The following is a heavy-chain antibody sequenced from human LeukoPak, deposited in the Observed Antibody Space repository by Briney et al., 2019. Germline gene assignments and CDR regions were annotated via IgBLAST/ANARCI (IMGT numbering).Heavy chain of an antibody. CDR2: ISGSGGST. V-gene: IGHV3-23*01. Sequence: GGSLRLSCAASGFTFSSYAMSWVRQAPGKGLEWVSTISGSGGSTYYADSVKGRFTISRDNSKNTLYLQMNSLRAEDAALYYCAKDPFYERFDYWGQGTLVTASS. J-gene: IGHJ4*02. D-gene: IGHD2/OR15-2a*01. CDR1: GFTFSSYA. CDR3: AKDPFYERFDY.